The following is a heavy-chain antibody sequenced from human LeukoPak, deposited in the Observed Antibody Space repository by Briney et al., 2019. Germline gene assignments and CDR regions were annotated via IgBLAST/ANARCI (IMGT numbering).Heavy chain of an antibody. D-gene: IGHD3-3*01. Sequence: PGGSLRLSCAASGFTFSSYAMSWVRQAPGKGLEWVSAISGSGGSTYYADSVKGRFTISRDNSKSTLYLQMNSLRAEDTAVYYCAKDYDFWSGPPGHDAFDIWGQGTMVTVSS. CDR2: ISGSGGST. CDR3: AKDYDFWSGPPGHDAFDI. V-gene: IGHV3-23*01. CDR1: GFTFSSYA. J-gene: IGHJ3*02.